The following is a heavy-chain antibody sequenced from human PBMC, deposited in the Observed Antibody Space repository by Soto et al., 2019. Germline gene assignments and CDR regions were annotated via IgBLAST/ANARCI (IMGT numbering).Heavy chain of an antibody. D-gene: IGHD6-19*01. Sequence: PGESLKISCKCSGYSFTNHRIAWVRQMPGRGLEWMGIVYPGDSDIRYSPSFQGQVTISADKSITTAYLQWSSLKASDTAMYYCARRTNAVAGADYYYGLDVWGQGTTVTVSS. V-gene: IGHV5-51*01. J-gene: IGHJ6*02. CDR3: ARRTNAVAGADYYYGLDV. CDR1: GYSFTNHR. CDR2: VYPGDSDI.